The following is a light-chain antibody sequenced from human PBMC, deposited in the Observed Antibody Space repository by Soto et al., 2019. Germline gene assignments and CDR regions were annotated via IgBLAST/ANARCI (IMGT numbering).Light chain of an antibody. J-gene: IGLJ2*01. CDR3: QTWGTGILV. V-gene: IGLV4-69*01. CDR1: SGHSSYA. Sequence: QAVVTQSPSASASLGASVKLTCTLSSGHSSYAIAWHQQQPEKGPRYLMKLNSDGSHSKGDGIPDRFSGSSSGAERYLTISSLQSEVEADYYCQTWGTGILVFGGGTKLTVL. CDR2: LNSDGSH.